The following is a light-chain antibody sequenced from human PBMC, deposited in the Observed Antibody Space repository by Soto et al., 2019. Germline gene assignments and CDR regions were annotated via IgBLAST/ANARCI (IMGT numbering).Light chain of an antibody. J-gene: IGKJ4*01. V-gene: IGKV1-17*01. CDR3: LQHNRYPLT. CDR2: TAS. Sequence: DIQMTQSPSSLSASVGDRVTMTCRASQDIGNDLGWYQQKPGKAPKRLIYTASILQSGVPSRFSGSGSGTEFTLTIGSLQPEDFATYFCLQHNRYPLTFGGGTKVEIK. CDR1: QDIGND.